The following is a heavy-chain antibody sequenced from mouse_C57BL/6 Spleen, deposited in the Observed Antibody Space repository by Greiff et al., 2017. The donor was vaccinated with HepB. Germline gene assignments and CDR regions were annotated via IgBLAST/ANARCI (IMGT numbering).Heavy chain of an antibody. CDR2: IRLKSDNYAT. CDR3: TIFYYYGSSYNYAMDY. V-gene: IGHV6-3*01. CDR1: GFTFSNYW. D-gene: IGHD1-1*01. J-gene: IGHJ4*01. Sequence: EVMLVESGGGLVQPGGSLKLSCVASGFTFSNYWMNWVRQSPEKGLEWVAQIRLKSDNYATHYAESVKGRFTISRDDSKSSVYLQMNNLRAEDTGIYYCTIFYYYGSSYNYAMDYWGQGTSVTVSS.